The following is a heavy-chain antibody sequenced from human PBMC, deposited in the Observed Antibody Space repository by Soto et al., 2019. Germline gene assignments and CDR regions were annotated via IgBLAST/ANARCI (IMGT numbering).Heavy chain of an antibody. CDR1: GYTFTSYG. D-gene: IGHD1-1*01. CDR2: ISAHNGNT. V-gene: IGHV1-18*01. Sequence: QVHLVQSGAEVKKPGASVKVSCKCSGYTFTSYGITWVRQAPGQGLEWMGWISAHNGNTDYAHKVQGRVTVTRDTSTSTAYMELRSLRSDATAVYYCARGRYGDYWGQGALVTVSS. J-gene: IGHJ4*02. CDR3: ARGRYGDY.